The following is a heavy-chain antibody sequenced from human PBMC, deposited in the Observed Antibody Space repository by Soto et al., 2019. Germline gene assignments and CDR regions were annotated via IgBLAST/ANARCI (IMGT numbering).Heavy chain of an antibody. CDR2: ISYDGSNK. V-gene: IGHV3-30-3*01. Sequence: GALRLSCAASGFTFSSYAMHWVRQAPGKGLEWVAVISYDGSNKYYADSVKGRFTISRDNSKNTLYLQMNSLRAEDTAVYYCARDPTVVTFYFDYWGQGTLVTVSS. CDR3: ARDPTVVTFYFDY. D-gene: IGHD4-17*01. CDR1: GFTFSSYA. J-gene: IGHJ4*02.